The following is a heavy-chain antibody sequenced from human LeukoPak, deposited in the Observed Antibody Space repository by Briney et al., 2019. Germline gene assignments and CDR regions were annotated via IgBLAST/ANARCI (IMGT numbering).Heavy chain of an antibody. J-gene: IGHJ5*02. CDR1: GGSFSGYY. CDR3: ARGSRSAGVLTAIWFDP. Sequence: SETLSLTCAVYGGSFSGYYWSWIRQPPGKGLEWIGEINHSGSTNYTPSLKGRVTISVDTSKNQFSLKLSSVTAADTAVYYCARGSRSAGVLTAIWFDPWGQGTLVTVSS. V-gene: IGHV4-34*01. CDR2: INHSGST. D-gene: IGHD2-21*02.